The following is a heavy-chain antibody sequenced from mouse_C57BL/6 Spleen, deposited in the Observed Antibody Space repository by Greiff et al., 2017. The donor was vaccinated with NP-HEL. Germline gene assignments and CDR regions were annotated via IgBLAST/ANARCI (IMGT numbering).Heavy chain of an antibody. D-gene: IGHD1-1*01. CDR2: INPYNGDT. J-gene: IGHJ4*01. Sequence: EVQLQQSGPELVKPGDSVKISCKASGYSFTGYFMNWVMQSHGKSLEWIGRINPYNGDTFYNQKFKGKATLTVDKSSSTAHMELRSLTSEDSAVYYCARSTTRYAMDDWGQGTSVTVSS. V-gene: IGHV1-20*01. CDR3: ARSTTRYAMDD. CDR1: GYSFTGYF.